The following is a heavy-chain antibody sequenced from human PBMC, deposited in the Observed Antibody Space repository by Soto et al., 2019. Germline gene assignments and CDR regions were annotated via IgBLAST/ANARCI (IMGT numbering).Heavy chain of an antibody. CDR1: GFTFSSYA. J-gene: IGHJ3*02. CDR3: AKDTYYYDSSGYPPHAFDI. D-gene: IGHD3-22*01. Sequence: GGSLRLSCAASGFTFSSYAMSWVRQAPGKGLEWVSAISGSGGSTYYADSVKGRFTISRDNSKNTLYLQMNSLRAEDTAVYYSAKDTYYYDSSGYPPHAFDIWGQGTMVTVSS. V-gene: IGHV3-23*01. CDR2: ISGSGGST.